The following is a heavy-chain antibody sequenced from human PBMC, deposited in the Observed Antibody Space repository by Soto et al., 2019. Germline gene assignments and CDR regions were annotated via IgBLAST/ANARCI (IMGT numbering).Heavy chain of an antibody. V-gene: IGHV1-3*01. D-gene: IGHD2-15*01. CDR2: INAGNGNT. J-gene: IGHJ4*02. CDR3: ARDDGVVVVAATLNPNHY. Sequence: ASVKVSCKASGYTFTSYAMHWVRQAPGQRLEWMGWINAGNGNTKYSQKFQGRVTITRDTSASTAYMELSSLRSEDTAVYYCARDDGVVVVAATLNPNHYWGQGTLVTV. CDR1: GYTFTSYA.